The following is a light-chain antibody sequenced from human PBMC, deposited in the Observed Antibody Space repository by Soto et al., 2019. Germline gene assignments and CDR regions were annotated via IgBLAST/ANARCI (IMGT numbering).Light chain of an antibody. CDR1: QSVLYSSNNKNY. CDR3: QQYYITPQT. CDR2: WAS. Sequence: DIVMTQSPDSLAVSLGERATINCKSSQSVLYSSNNKNYLAWYQQKPGQPPKLLIYWASTRESGVPDRFSGSGSGTDFAITVSRLQAEDVAVYYCQQYYITPQTFGHGNKVEIK. V-gene: IGKV4-1*01. J-gene: IGKJ1*01.